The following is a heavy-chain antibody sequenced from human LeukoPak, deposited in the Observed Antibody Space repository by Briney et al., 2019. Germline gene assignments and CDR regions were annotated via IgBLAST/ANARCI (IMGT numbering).Heavy chain of an antibody. Sequence: ASVKVSCKASGYTFTGYYMHWVRQAPGQGLEWMGWINPNSGGTNYAQKFQGRVTMIRDTSISTAYMELSRLRSDDTAVYYCARVTAPHSSVGAYHTPTYYFDYWGQGTLVTVSS. D-gene: IGHD1-26*01. CDR1: GYTFTGYY. J-gene: IGHJ4*02. CDR3: ARVTAPHSSVGAYHTPTYYFDY. V-gene: IGHV1-2*02. CDR2: INPNSGGT.